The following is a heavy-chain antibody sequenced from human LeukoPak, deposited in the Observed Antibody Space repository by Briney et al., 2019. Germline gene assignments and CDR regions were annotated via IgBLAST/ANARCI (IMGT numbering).Heavy chain of an antibody. V-gene: IGHV3-30*02. D-gene: IGHD6-13*01. CDR3: AKAKYSSSWAFDY. J-gene: IGHJ4*02. CDR2: IRYDGSNK. CDR1: GFTFSSYG. Sequence: GGSLRLSCAASGFTFSSYGMHWVRQAPGKGLEWVAFIRYDGSNKYYADSVKGRFTISRDNSTNTLYLQMNSLRAEDTAVYYCAKAKYSSSWAFDYWGQGTLVTVSS.